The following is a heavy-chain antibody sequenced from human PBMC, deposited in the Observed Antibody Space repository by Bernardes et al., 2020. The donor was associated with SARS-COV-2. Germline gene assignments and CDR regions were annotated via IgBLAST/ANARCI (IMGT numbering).Heavy chain of an antibody. CDR1: GFIFNRDW. V-gene: IGHV3-7*01. J-gene: IGHJ3*01. Sequence: SLSLSCAASGFIFNRDWMSWVRQAPGKGLEWVANIKTDGSEKYYVDSVKGRFTISRDNAKNLLYLEMNSLRAEDTAVYYCARADCTSTMCHRGAYGVWAQGTLVTVSS. D-gene: IGHD2-2*01. CDR2: IKTDGSEK. CDR3: ARADCTSTMCHRGAYGV.